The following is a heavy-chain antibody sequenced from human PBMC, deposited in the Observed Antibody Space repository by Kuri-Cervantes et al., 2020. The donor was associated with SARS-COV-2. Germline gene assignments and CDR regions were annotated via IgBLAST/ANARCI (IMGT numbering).Heavy chain of an antibody. D-gene: IGHD6-19*01. CDR2: IKSKTDGGTT. V-gene: IGHV3-15*01. Sequence: GGSLRLSCAASGFTFSSYWMSWVRQAPGKGLEWVGRIKSKTDGGTTDYAAPVKGRFTISRDDSKNTLYLQMNSLKTEDTAVYYCTTERWLVPVFDYWGQGTLVTVSS. J-gene: IGHJ4*02. CDR3: TTERWLVPVFDY. CDR1: GFTFSSYW.